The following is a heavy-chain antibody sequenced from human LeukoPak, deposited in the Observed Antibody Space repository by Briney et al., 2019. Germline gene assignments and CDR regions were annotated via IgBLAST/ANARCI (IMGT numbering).Heavy chain of an antibody. Sequence: SETLSLTCAVYGGSFSGYYWSWIRHPPGKGLELIGEINHSGSTNYNPSLKSRVTISVDTSKNQFSLKLSSVTAADTAVYYCARGAAVGTMDYYGSGSYYWFDPWGQGTLVTVSS. CDR2: INHSGST. CDR1: GGSFSGYY. CDR3: ARGAAVGTMDYYGSGSYYWFDP. V-gene: IGHV4-34*01. J-gene: IGHJ5*02. D-gene: IGHD3-10*01.